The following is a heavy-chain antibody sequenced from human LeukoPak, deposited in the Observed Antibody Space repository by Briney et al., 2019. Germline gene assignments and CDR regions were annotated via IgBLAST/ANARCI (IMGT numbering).Heavy chain of an antibody. Sequence: PSETLSLTCTVSGGSISSYYWSWIRQPPGKGLEWIGYIYYSGSTNYNPSLKSRVTISVDTSKNQFSLKLSSVTAADTAAYYCARLEQWGYFDYWGQGTLVTVSS. CDR2: IYYSGST. V-gene: IGHV4-59*01. CDR3: ARLEQWGYFDY. D-gene: IGHD6-19*01. J-gene: IGHJ4*02. CDR1: GGSISSYY.